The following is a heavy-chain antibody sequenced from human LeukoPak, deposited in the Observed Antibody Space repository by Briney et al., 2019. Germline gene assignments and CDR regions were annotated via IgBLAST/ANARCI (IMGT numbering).Heavy chain of an antibody. J-gene: IGHJ4*02. V-gene: IGHV3-53*01. D-gene: IGHD5-18*01. Sequence: GGSLRLSCATSGFIVSSNYMSWVRQAPGKGLEWVSVIYSGGSTFYADSVKGRFTISRDNSKNTLYLQMNSLRAEDTAVYYCARVDTAVLTGFDYWGQGTLVTVSS. CDR3: ARVDTAVLTGFDY. CDR1: GFIVSSNY. CDR2: IYSGGST.